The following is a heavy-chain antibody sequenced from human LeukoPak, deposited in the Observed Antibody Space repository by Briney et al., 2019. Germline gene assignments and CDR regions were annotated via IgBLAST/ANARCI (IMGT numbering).Heavy chain of an antibody. D-gene: IGHD5-24*01. Sequence: VSVKVSCKVSGYTFKNYDINWVRQATGQGLEWMGWMNPNSGNTGFAQKFQDRVSMTRDTSINTAYMELTSLRSGDTAVYYCARATPGGLHGYSFDYWGQGTVVTVYS. V-gene: IGHV1-8*02. CDR3: ARATPGGLHGYSFDY. J-gene: IGHJ4*02. CDR1: GYTFKNYD. CDR2: MNPNSGNT.